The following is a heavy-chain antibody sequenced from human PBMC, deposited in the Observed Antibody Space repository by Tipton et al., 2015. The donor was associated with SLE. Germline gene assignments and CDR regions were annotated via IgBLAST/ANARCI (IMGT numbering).Heavy chain of an antibody. CDR3: ARGGYIGVVTYYYYMDV. CDR1: GGSISSYY. CDR2: IYTSGST. Sequence: TLSLTCTVSGGSISSYYWSWIRQPPGKGLEWIGRIYTSGSTNYNPSLKSRVTISVDTSKNQFSLKLSSVTAADTAVYYCARGGYIGVVTYYYYMDVWGKGTTVTVSS. V-gene: IGHV4-4*07. D-gene: IGHD3-3*01. J-gene: IGHJ6*03.